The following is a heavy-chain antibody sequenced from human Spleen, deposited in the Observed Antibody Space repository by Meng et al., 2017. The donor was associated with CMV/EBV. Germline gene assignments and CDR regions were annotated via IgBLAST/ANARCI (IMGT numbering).Heavy chain of an antibody. CDR3: ATYTNYEYFQYAMDV. CDR2: IIPIFGTA. Sequence: SVKVSCKASGGTFSSYAISWVRQAPGQGLEWMGGIIPIFGTANYAQKFQGRVTITTDESTSTAYMELSSLRSEDTAVYYCATYTNYEYFQYAMDVWGQGTMVTVSS. D-gene: IGHD4-11*01. J-gene: IGHJ6*02. CDR1: GGTFSSYA. V-gene: IGHV1-69*05.